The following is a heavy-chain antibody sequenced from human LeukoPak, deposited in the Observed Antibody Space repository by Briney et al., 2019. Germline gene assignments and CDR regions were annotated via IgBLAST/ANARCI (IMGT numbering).Heavy chain of an antibody. Sequence: ASVKVSCKASGYTFTNYGVSWVRQAPGQGLEWMGWISGYNGYTNYAQKFQFRVTMTTDTSASTAYMELSSLTSEDTAVFYCARGAVIAHFDYWGQGTLVTVSS. CDR1: GYTFTNYG. CDR2: ISGYNGYT. CDR3: ARGAVIAHFDY. J-gene: IGHJ4*02. V-gene: IGHV1-18*01. D-gene: IGHD2-21*01.